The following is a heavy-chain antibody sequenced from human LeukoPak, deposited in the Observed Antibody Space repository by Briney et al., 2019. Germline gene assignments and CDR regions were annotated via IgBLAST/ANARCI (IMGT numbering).Heavy chain of an antibody. V-gene: IGHV1-69*04. J-gene: IGHJ4*02. CDR1: GYTFTSYA. D-gene: IGHD1-20*01. Sequence: SVKVSCKASGYTFTSYAVNWVRQAPGQGLEWMGRIIPLLGIANYAQKFQDRLTITADKSTSTAYMELNSLRSEDTAMYYCASEASRLDNWDGDYWGQGTLVTVSS. CDR2: IIPLLGIA. CDR3: ASEASRLDNWDGDY.